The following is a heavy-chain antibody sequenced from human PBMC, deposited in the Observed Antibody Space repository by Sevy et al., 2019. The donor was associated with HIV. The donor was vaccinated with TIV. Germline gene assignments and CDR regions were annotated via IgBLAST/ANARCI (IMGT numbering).Heavy chain of an antibody. V-gene: IGHV3-48*02. J-gene: IGHJ6*01. Sequence: GGSLRLSCAASGFSFSSYSMNWVRQAPGKGLEWVSYSSPTSSSIYYADSVKGRFTISRDNAKNSLYLQMNSLGDEDTAVYYCARAYSGSYFYGMDVWGQGTTVTVSS. CDR2: SSPTSSSI. CDR3: ARAYSGSYFYGMDV. D-gene: IGHD3-10*01. CDR1: GFSFSSYS.